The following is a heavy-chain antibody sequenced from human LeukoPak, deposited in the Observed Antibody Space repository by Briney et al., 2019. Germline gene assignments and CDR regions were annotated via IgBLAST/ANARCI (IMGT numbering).Heavy chain of an antibody. CDR1: GGSISSYY. V-gene: IGHV4-59*12. Sequence: SETLSLTCTVSGGSISSYYWSWIRQPPGKGLEWIGYIYYSGSTYYNPSLKSRVTISVDTSKNQFSLKLSSVTAADTAVYYCARAPATMVRGVIIIAPYYFDYWGQGTLVTVSS. CDR2: IYYSGST. CDR3: ARAPATMVRGVIIIAPYYFDY. J-gene: IGHJ4*02. D-gene: IGHD3-10*01.